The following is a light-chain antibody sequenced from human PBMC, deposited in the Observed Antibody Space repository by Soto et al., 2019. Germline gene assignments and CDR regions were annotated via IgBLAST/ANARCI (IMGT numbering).Light chain of an antibody. CDR2: GAS. CDR1: QSVSSN. CDR3: QQYNNWRRS. Sequence: EIVMTQSPATLSVSPGERATLSCRANQSVSSNLAWYQQKPGQAPRLLIYGASTRATGIPARFSGSGSGTEFTLTISSLQSEDFAVYYCQQYNNWRRSFGQGTKLEIK. V-gene: IGKV3-15*01. J-gene: IGKJ2*01.